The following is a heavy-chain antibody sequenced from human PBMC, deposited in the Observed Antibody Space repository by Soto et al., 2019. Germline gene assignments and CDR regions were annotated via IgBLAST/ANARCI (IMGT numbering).Heavy chain of an antibody. D-gene: IGHD1-26*01. Sequence: GGSLRLSCAASGFTFSSYAMHWVRQAPGKGLEWVAVISYDGSNKYYADSVKGRFTISRDNSKNTLYLQMNSLRAEDTAVYYCARDMLGVGGRHLGAFDTWGQGTMVTVSS. J-gene: IGHJ3*02. CDR2: ISYDGSNK. CDR3: ARDMLGVGGRHLGAFDT. CDR1: GFTFSSYA. V-gene: IGHV3-30-3*01.